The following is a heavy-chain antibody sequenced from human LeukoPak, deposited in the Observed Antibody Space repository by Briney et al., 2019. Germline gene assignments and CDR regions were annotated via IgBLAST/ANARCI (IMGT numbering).Heavy chain of an antibody. CDR3: AKLRAAAAGVY. CDR1: GLTLSSYA. J-gene: IGHJ4*02. Sequence: QSGGPLRLSCAASGLTLSSYAMSWVRQAPGKGLEWVSAISGSGGSTYYADPVKGRFTISRDNSKNTLYLQMNSLRAEDTAVYYCAKLRAAAAGVYWGQGTLVTVSS. CDR2: ISGSGGST. V-gene: IGHV3-23*01. D-gene: IGHD6-13*01.